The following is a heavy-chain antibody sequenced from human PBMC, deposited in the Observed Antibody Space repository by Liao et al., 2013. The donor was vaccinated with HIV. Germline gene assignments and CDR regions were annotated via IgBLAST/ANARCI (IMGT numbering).Heavy chain of an antibody. CDR2: IYTGMSTTGTT. D-gene: IGHD1-26*01. J-gene: IGHJ2*01. V-gene: IGHV4-4*07. CDR1: GDSISTYY. CDR3: ARVQWXPAPNWYSDL. Sequence: QVQLQESGPGLVKPSETLSLTCSVSGDSISTYYWTWIRQPAGRGLEWIGHIYTGMSTTGTTNYNPSLKSRVFISADTSSNHVSLKLTSVTAADTAVYYCARVQWXPAPNWYSDLWGRGTLVIVSS.